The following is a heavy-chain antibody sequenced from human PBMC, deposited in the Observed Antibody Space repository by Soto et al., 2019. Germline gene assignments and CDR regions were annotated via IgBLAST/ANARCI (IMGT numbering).Heavy chain of an antibody. CDR3: ARSVLRFLELDY. J-gene: IGHJ4*02. V-gene: IGHV3-7*01. D-gene: IGHD3-3*01. Sequence: GGSLRLSCAASGFTFSGFWMSWVRQAPGKGLEWVADIKEDGSEKHYVDSVKGRFTISRDNAKNSLYLQTNSLGAEDTAMYYCARSVLRFLELDYWGQGTLVTVSS. CDR1: GFTFSGFW. CDR2: IKEDGSEK.